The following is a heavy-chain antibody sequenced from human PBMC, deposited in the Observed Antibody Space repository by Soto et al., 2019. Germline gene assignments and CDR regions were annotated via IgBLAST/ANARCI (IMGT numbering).Heavy chain of an antibody. Sequence: QVQLVESGGGVVQCGRSLRLSCAASGFSFSTYGMHWVRQAPGKGLEWVAVIWYDGSKKYYADSVKGRFTISRDNSKNTLYLQMNSLRDEDTAGYYCARGNYVCCYGMDVWGQGTAVSVSS. J-gene: IGHJ6*02. V-gene: IGHV3-33*01. CDR3: ARGNYVCCYGMDV. D-gene: IGHD1-7*01. CDR1: GFSFSTYG. CDR2: IWYDGSKK.